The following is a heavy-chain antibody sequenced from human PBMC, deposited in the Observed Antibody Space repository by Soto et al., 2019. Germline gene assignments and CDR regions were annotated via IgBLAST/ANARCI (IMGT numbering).Heavy chain of an antibody. J-gene: IGHJ6*02. CDR3: GRQQVHCGSTACFGYDSVDV. V-gene: IGHV4-39*01. CDR1: GGSISSISNS. CDR2: IYLSAGA. D-gene: IGHD2-2*01. Sequence: QLQLQESGPRLVKPSETLSLTFIVSGGSISSISNSWAWIRQSPGQGLEWICTIYLSAGAHYNPSLWWLVAISADTPNYLLSLRLAAVTAADTAVYYCGRQQVHCGSTACFGYDSVDVWCPGTTVTVS.